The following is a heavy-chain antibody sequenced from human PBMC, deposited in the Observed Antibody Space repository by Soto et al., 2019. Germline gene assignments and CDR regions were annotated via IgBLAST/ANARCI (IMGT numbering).Heavy chain of an antibody. V-gene: IGHV3-23*01. CDR1: GFTFSSYA. D-gene: IGHD3-9*01. CDR3: AKASHRLRYFDWSLRTFDD. CDR2: MFAGGSST. Sequence: TGGSLRLSCAASGFTFSSYAMSSVRQAPGKGLEWVAAMFAGGSSTYYADSVKGRFTISGDNSKNTLYLQMNSLRAEDTAVYYCAKASHRLRYFDWSLRTFDDWGQGTLVTVSS. J-gene: IGHJ4*02.